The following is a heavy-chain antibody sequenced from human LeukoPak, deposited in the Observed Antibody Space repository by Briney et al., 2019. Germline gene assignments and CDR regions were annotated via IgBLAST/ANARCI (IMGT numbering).Heavy chain of an antibody. CDR3: ARSVPDYTRFDY. CDR1: GFTFSDYA. D-gene: IGHD4-11*01. Sequence: GGSLRLSCVASGFTFSDYAMNWVRQAPGRGLEWVSTFKTKYNQVYYAESVRGRFTISTDNSKNTVYLQMNSLRAEDTALYYCARSVPDYTRFDYWGQGALVTVSS. CDR2: FKTKYNQV. V-gene: IGHV3-23*05. J-gene: IGHJ4*02.